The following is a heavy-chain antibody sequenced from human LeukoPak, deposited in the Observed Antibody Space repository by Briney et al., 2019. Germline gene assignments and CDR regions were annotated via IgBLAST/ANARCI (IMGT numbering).Heavy chain of an antibody. J-gene: IGHJ6*03. V-gene: IGHV4-34*01. CDR2: INHSGST. CDR1: GGSFSGYS. D-gene: IGHD2/OR15-2a*01. CDR3: ARGVSGYYYYYMDV. Sequence: SETLSLTCAVYGGSFSGYSWSWIRQPPGKGLEWIGEINHSGSTNYNPSLKSRVTISVDTSKNQFSLKLSSVTAAETAVYHCARGVSGYYYYYMDVWGKGTTVTISS.